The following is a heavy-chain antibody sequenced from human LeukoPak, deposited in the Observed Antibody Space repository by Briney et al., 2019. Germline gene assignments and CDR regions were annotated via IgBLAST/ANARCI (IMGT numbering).Heavy chain of an antibody. CDR2: IYHSGST. V-gene: IGHV4-30-2*01. J-gene: IGHJ4*02. Sequence: PSQTLSLTCTVSGGSISSGGYYWSWIRQPPGKGLEWIGYIYHSGSTYYNPSLKSRVTISVDTSKNQFSLKLSSVTAADTAVYYCARDREDFWSGYPIYYFDYWGQGTLVTVSS. CDR1: GGSISSGGYY. CDR3: ARDREDFWSGYPIYYFDY. D-gene: IGHD3-3*01.